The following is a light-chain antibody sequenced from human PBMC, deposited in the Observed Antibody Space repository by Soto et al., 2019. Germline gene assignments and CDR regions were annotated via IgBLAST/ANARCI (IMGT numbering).Light chain of an antibody. CDR1: QNINNY. CDR3: QQYEYLPT. V-gene: IGKV1-33*01. J-gene: IGKJ5*01. CDR2: EAS. Sequence: DIQMTQSPSSLSASVGDRVTITCQASQNINNYLNWYQQKPWRAPKLLIYEASNLEAGLPSRFRRSAAATDFTFTISRLPPEDIAKYYCQQYEYLPTFGQGTRLEIK.